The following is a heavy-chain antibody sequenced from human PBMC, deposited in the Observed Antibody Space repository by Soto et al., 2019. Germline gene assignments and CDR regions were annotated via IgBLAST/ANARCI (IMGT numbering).Heavy chain of an antibody. CDR3: AREPAGYQLDY. V-gene: IGHV4-31*03. Sequence: PSETLTLTCPVSGGSRRSGSYYWSWIRQHPGKGLEWIGYIYYCGNTYYNPSLKSRVTMSVDTSNNQFSLKLSSATAADTAVHYWAREPAGYQLDYWRQGTLVTVSA. D-gene: IGHD5-18*01. J-gene: IGHJ4*02. CDR2: IYYCGNT. CDR1: GGSRRSGSYY.